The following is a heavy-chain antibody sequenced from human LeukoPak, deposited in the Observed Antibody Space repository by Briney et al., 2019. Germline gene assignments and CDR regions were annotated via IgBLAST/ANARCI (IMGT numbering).Heavy chain of an antibody. D-gene: IGHD5-18*01. J-gene: IGHJ4*02. CDR2: IFSNGGT. CDR3: ARSFDSAMAPYDK. Sequence: SETLSLTCTVSGASISSGPYFWGWIRQPPAKGLEWIGGIFSNGGTYYNPSLKSRILISGDSSKNHVFLNLTSVTATDTAAYYCARSFDSAMAPYDKWGQGTLVTVSS. CDR1: GASISSGPYF. V-gene: IGHV4-39*02.